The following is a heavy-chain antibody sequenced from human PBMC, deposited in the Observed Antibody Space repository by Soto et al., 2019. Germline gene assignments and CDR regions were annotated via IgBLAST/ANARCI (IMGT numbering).Heavy chain of an antibody. Sequence: SETLSLTCGVSGVSIDSGYWWGWVRQPPGKDLEWLGDMSHGGSTNYNPSLKSRVTILLDKSKNQFSLSLSFMTAADTATYYCARRFGWYAVASWGQGILVTVSS. CDR2: MSHGGST. CDR1: GVSIDSGYW. V-gene: IGHV4-4*02. CDR3: ARRFGWYAVAS. J-gene: IGHJ4*02. D-gene: IGHD6-19*01.